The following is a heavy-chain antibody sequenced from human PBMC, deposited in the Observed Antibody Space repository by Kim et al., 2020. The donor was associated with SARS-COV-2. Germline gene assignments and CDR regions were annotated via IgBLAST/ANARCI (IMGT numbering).Heavy chain of an antibody. CDR2: INHSGST. CDR1: GGSFSGYY. D-gene: IGHD2-15*01. J-gene: IGHJ6*02. V-gene: IGHV4-34*01. CDR3: ASFRRAMVNYYYYGMDV. Sequence: SETLSLTCAVYGGSFSGYYWSWIRQPPGKGLEWIGEINHSGSTNYNPSLKSRVTISVDTSKNQFSLKLSSVTAADTAVYYCASFRRAMVNYYYYGMDVWGQGTTVTVSS.